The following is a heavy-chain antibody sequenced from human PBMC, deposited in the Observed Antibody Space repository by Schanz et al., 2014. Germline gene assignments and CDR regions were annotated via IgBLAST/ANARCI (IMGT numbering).Heavy chain of an antibody. Sequence: QVQLVESGGGLVKPGGSLRLSCAASGLTFSDYYMSRIRQAPGKGREWVSYISHNSHYTNYADSVKGRFTISRDTAENSVYLQMNSLRAEDTAVYYCARDGYRNGRPFDHWGQGTRVTVSA. D-gene: IGHD5-18*01. V-gene: IGHV3-11*06. J-gene: IGHJ4*02. CDR1: GLTFSDYY. CDR2: ISHNSHYT. CDR3: ARDGYRNGRPFDH.